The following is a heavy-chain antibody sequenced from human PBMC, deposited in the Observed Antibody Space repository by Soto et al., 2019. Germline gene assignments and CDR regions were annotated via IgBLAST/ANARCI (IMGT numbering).Heavy chain of an antibody. CDR2: MNPNSGDT. D-gene: IGHD3-3*01. J-gene: IGHJ6*04. CDR3: ARDGFLEPASDV. CDR1: GYSFTSYD. Sequence: QVQLAQSGAEVKSPGASVKVSCRASGYSFTSYDVIWVRQAPGQGLEWVGWMNPNSGDTGYAQKFEGRVTTTRNSSIRTAYMEMSSLTSEDTVVYYCARDGFLEPASDVWGRGTSVTVSS. V-gene: IGHV1-8*01.